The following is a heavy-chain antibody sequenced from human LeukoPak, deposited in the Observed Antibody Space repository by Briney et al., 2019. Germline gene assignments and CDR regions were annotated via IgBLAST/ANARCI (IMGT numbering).Heavy chain of an antibody. CDR2: IQNSGNS. D-gene: IGHD3-3*01. CDR3: ARGRITIFGVITPHFDN. CDR1: GGSISSYY. Sequence: SETLSLTCTVSGGSISSYYWSWIRQPPGKGLEWIGYIQNSGNSNFNPSLKSRVTISLDTSKNQFSLDLNSVTAADTAVYYCARGRITIFGVITPHFDNWGQGTLVTVSS. V-gene: IGHV4-59*01. J-gene: IGHJ4*02.